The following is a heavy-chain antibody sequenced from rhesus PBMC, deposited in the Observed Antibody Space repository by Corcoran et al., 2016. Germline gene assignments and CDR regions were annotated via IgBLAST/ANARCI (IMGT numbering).Heavy chain of an antibody. D-gene: IGHD6-25*01. Sequence: QVQLQESGPGLVKPSEPLSLSCAVSGGSISNGYNYWTWIRQPPGKGLEWIGYITHRGSTSYNPSLKSRVTISRDTSKNQFSLELRSVTTADTAVYYCARVSRQSFDYWGQGVLVTVSS. J-gene: IGHJ4*01. CDR3: ARVSRQSFDY. V-gene: IGHV4-122*02. CDR2: ITHRGST. CDR1: GGSISNGYNY.